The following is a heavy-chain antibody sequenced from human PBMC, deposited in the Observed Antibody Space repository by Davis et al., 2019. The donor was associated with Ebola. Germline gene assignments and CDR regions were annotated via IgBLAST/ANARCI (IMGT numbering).Heavy chain of an antibody. CDR3: AISAPYYGSGSYAFDI. Sequence: AASVKVSCKASGYTFTSYDINWVRQATGQGLEWMGWMNPNSGNTGYAQKFQGRVTMTRNTSISTAYMELSSLRSEDTAVYYCAISAPYYGSGSYAFDIWGQGTMVTVSS. V-gene: IGHV1-8*01. CDR1: GYTFTSYD. D-gene: IGHD3-10*01. CDR2: MNPNSGNT. J-gene: IGHJ3*02.